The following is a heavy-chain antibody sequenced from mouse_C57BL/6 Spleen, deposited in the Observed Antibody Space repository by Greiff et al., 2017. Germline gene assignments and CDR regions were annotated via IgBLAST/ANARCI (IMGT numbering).Heavy chain of an antibody. V-gene: IGHV1-18*01. D-gene: IGHD2-4*01. CDR1: GYTFTDYN. CDR3: ARYDYDEGGYAMDY. Sequence: VQLQQSGPELVKPGASVKIPCKASGYTFTDYNMDWVKQSHGKSLEWIGDINPNNGGTIYNQKFKGKATLTVDKSSSTAYMELRSLTSEDTAVXYCARYDYDEGGYAMDYWGQGTSVTVSS. CDR2: INPNNGGT. J-gene: IGHJ4*01.